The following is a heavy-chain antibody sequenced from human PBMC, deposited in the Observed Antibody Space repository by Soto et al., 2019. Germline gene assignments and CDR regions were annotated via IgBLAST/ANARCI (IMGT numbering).Heavy chain of an antibody. D-gene: IGHD2-15*01. CDR3: ARGLTSGSSYDY. Sequence: QVQLVQSGAEVKKPGASVKVSCKASGYTFTGYYMHWVRPAPGQGLEWMGWINPNSGGTDYAQKFQGWVTMTRDTSISTAYMELSRLKSDDTAVYYCARGLTSGSSYDYWGQGTLVTVSS. CDR2: INPNSGGT. J-gene: IGHJ4*02. CDR1: GYTFTGYY. V-gene: IGHV1-2*04.